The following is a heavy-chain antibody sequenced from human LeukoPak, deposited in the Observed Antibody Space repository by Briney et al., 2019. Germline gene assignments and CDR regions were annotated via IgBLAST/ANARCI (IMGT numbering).Heavy chain of an antibody. Sequence: ASVKVSCKASGYTFTSYGISWVRQAPGQGLEWVGWISACNGNTNYAQKLQGRVTMTTDTSTSTAYMELRSLRSDDTAVYYCARDRTYCSGGSCYPDYFDYWGQGTLVTVSS. V-gene: IGHV1-18*01. D-gene: IGHD2-15*01. CDR2: ISACNGNT. J-gene: IGHJ4*02. CDR1: GYTFTSYG. CDR3: ARDRTYCSGGSCYPDYFDY.